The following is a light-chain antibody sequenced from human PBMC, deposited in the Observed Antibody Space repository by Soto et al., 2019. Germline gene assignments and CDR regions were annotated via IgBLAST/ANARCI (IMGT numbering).Light chain of an antibody. CDR1: QSVSSNY. CDR2: GAS. CDR3: QQYSGLTLT. Sequence: EVVLTQSPGTLSLSPGERVTLSCRASQSVSSNYLAWYQHKPGQAPRLLIFGASNRATGIPDRFSGSGSGTDFTLTIGGLETEVYAVYYSQQYSGLTLTFGGGPKL. V-gene: IGKV3-20*01. J-gene: IGKJ4*01.